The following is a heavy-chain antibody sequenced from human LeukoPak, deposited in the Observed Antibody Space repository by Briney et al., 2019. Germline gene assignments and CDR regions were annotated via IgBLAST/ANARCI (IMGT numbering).Heavy chain of an antibody. V-gene: IGHV3-21*01. CDR3: ARAFTGYYDSSGYYSRDY. CDR1: GFTFSSYS. D-gene: IGHD3-22*01. J-gene: IGHJ4*02. CDR2: ISSSSSYI. Sequence: PGGSLRLSCAASGFTFSSYSMNWVRHAPGKGLEWVSSISSSSSYIYYADSVKGRFTISRDNAKNSLYLQMNSLRAEDTAVYYCARAFTGYYDSSGYYSRDYWGQGILVTVSS.